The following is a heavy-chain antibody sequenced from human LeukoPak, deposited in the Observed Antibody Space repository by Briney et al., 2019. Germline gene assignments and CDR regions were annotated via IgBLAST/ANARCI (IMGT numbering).Heavy chain of an antibody. Sequence: SETLSLTCTVSGGSISSYYWSWIRQPAGKGLGWIGRIYTSGSTNYNPSLKSRVTMSVDTSKNQFSLKLSSVTAADTAVYYCARDGITMSGPVFDYWGQGTLVTVSS. J-gene: IGHJ4*02. CDR1: GGSISSYY. CDR3: ARDGITMSGPVFDY. CDR2: IYTSGST. D-gene: IGHD3-10*02. V-gene: IGHV4-4*07.